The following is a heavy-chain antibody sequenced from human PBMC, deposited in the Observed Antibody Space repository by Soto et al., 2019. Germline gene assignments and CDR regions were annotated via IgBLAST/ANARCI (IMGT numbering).Heavy chain of an antibody. D-gene: IGHD3-3*01. Sequence: GSVKVSCKASGYTFTSYPMHWVLQAPGERLEWMGWINAGNGNTKYSQKFQGRVTITRDTSASTAYMELSSLRSEDTAVYYCARVRYYDFWSGPKSRWFDPWGQGTLVTVSS. CDR1: GYTFTSYP. CDR3: ARVRYYDFWSGPKSRWFDP. J-gene: IGHJ5*02. V-gene: IGHV1-3*01. CDR2: INAGNGNT.